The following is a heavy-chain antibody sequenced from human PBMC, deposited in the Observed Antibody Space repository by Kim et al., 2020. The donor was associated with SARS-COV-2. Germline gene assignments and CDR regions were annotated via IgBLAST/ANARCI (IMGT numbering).Heavy chain of an antibody. Sequence: GTAKYAQKFQGRVTITADKSTSTAYMELSSLRSEDTAVYYCARDAGWFDPWGQGTLVTVSS. CDR3: ARDAGWFDP. CDR2: GTA. V-gene: IGHV1-69*06. J-gene: IGHJ5*02.